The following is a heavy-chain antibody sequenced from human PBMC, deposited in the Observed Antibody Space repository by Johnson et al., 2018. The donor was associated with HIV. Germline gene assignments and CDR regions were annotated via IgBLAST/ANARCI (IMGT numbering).Heavy chain of an antibody. J-gene: IGHJ3*01. CDR3: ARAGYSREWYGDCADL. D-gene: IGHD6-19*01. V-gene: IGHV3-7*01. Sequence: VQLVESGGGVVQPGRSLRLSCAASGFSFRSYGMHWVRQAPGKGLEWVANIKQDGSEKYYVHSVKGRFTISRDNAKNSLYLQMNSLRAGDTAVYYCARAGYSREWYGDCADLWGQGTRVTVSS. CDR2: IKQDGSEK. CDR1: GFSFRSYG.